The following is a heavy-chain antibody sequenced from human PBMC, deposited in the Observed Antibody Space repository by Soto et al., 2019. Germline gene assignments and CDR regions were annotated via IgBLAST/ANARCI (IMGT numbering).Heavy chain of an antibody. V-gene: IGHV4-59*01. D-gene: IGHD5-18*01. CDR3: VRSKGGYSYGTPFDY. Sequence: PSETLSLTCTVSGFSIITGYWTWIRQPPEKGLEWIGYIYYSDSINYNPSLSSRVTISVDTSKNQFSLKLNSLRPEDTALYYCVRSKGGYSYGTPFDYWGQGTLVTVSS. CDR1: GFSIITGY. J-gene: IGHJ4*02. CDR2: IYYSDSI.